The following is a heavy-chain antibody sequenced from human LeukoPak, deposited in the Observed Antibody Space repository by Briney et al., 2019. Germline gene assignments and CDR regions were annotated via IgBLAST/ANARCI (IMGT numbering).Heavy chain of an antibody. D-gene: IGHD3-3*01. CDR2: IIPILGIA. V-gene: IGHV1-69*04. CDR1: GGTFSSYA. CDR3: ARVRVTIFGVDYYYGMDV. Sequence: SVKVSCKASGGTFSSYAISWVRQAPGQGLEWMGRIIPILGIANYAQKFQGRVTITADKSTSTAYMELSSLRSEDTTVYYCARVRVTIFGVDYYYGMDVWGQGTTVTVSS. J-gene: IGHJ6*02.